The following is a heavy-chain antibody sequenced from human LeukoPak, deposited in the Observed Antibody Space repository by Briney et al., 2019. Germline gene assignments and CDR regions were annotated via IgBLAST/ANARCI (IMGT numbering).Heavy chain of an antibody. CDR1: GFTFSDYY. Sequence: GGSLRLSCAASGFTFSDYYMNWIRQAPGKGLEWASYISGGGSSIFYADSVKGRFTISRDNAKNSLYLQMNSLRADDMAVYYCARGWTYGVYWGQGSLVTVSS. CDR3: ARGWTYGVY. J-gene: IGHJ4*02. CDR2: ISGGGSSI. D-gene: IGHD1-7*01. V-gene: IGHV3-11*04.